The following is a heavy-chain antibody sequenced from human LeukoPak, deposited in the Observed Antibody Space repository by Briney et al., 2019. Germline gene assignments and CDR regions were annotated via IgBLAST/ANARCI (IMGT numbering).Heavy chain of an antibody. J-gene: IGHJ4*02. CDR2: LSGSSSYL. CDR3: ATSSHYYDSRGYYPYYFDS. Sequence: GGSLRLSCVASGFTFSTYSMNWVRQAPGKGLEWVSSLSGSSSYLYYADSVEGRFTISRDNAKNSLYLQMNSLRAEDTAVYYCATSSHYYDSRGYYPYYFDSWGQGTLVTVSS. CDR1: GFTFSTYS. V-gene: IGHV3-21*04. D-gene: IGHD3-22*01.